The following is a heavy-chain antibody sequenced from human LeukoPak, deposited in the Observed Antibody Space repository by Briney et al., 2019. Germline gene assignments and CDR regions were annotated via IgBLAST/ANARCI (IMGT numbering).Heavy chain of an antibody. CDR2: ISWNSGSI. CDR1: GFTFDDYA. D-gene: IGHD3-10*01. J-gene: IGHJ5*02. V-gene: IGHV3-9*01. CDR3: AKGYPPRGYYGSGSYQYNWFDP. Sequence: VRSLRLSCAASGFTFDDYAMHWVRQAPGKGLEWVSGISWNSGSIGYADSVKGRFTISRDNAKNSLYLQMNSLRAEDTALYYCAKGYPPRGYYGSGSYQYNWFDPWGQGTLVTVSS.